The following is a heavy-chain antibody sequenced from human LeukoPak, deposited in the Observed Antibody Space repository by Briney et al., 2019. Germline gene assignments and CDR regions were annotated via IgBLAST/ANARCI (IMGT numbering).Heavy chain of an antibody. CDR3: ARDGQDIVVVVAATPCGWFDP. Sequence: GGSLRLSCAASGFTFSSYWMHWVRQAPGKGLVGVSRINSDGSSTSYADSVKGRFTISRDNAKNTLYLQMNSLRAEDTAVYYCARDGQDIVVVVAATPCGWFDPWGQGTLVTVSS. J-gene: IGHJ5*02. CDR2: INSDGSST. D-gene: IGHD2-15*01. V-gene: IGHV3-74*01. CDR1: GFTFSSYW.